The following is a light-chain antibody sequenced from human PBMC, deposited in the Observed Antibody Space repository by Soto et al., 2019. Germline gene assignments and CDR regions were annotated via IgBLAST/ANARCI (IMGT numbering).Light chain of an antibody. Sequence: QSVLTQPPSVPAAPGQKVTISCSGSSSNIGNNYVSWYQHLPGTAPKLLIYDNYERPSGIPDRFSGSKSGTSATLGISGLQTGDEADYYCSTWDDSLSAVLFGGGTKVTVL. V-gene: IGLV1-51*01. CDR2: DNY. CDR3: STWDDSLSAVL. CDR1: SSNIGNNY. J-gene: IGLJ3*02.